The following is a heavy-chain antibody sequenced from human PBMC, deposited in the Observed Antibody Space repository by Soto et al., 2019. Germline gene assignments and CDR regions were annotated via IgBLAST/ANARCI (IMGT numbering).Heavy chain of an antibody. V-gene: IGHV3-23*01. CDR2: ISGSGGST. CDR3: AKVPEYSSSYSHRNYYYYGMDV. CDR1: AFTFSSYA. D-gene: IGHD6-6*01. J-gene: IGHJ6*02. Sequence: LRLSSAASAFTFSSYAMSWVRQAPRKGLEWVSAISGSGGSTYYADSVKGRFTISRDNSKNPLYLQRNSLRAEDTAVYYCAKVPEYSSSYSHRNYYYYGMDVGGLGTTVTVSS.